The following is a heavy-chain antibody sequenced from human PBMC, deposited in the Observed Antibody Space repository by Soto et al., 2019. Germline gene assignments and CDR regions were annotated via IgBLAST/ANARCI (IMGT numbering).Heavy chain of an antibody. D-gene: IGHD3-22*01. V-gene: IGHV4-31*03. J-gene: IGHJ4*02. CDR2: IYYSGST. Sequence: TCTVSGGSISSGGYYWSWIRQHPGKGLEWIGYIYYSGSTYYNPSLKSRVTIPVDTSKNQFSLKLSSVTAADTAVYYCARGRGSGYYFDYWGQGTLVTVSS. CDR1: GGSISSGGYY. CDR3: ARGRGSGYYFDY.